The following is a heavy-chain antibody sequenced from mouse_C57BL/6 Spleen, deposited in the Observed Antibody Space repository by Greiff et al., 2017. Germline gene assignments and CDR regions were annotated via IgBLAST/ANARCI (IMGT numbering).Heavy chain of an antibody. V-gene: IGHV5-17*01. Sequence: EVKLVESGGGLVKPGGSLKLSCAASGFTFSDYGMHWVRQAPEKGLEWVAYISSGSSTIYYADTVKGRFTISRDNAKNTLFRQMTSLRSEDTAMYYCARREYYYGSSYQWAMDYWGQGTSVTVSS. CDR3: ARREYYYGSSYQWAMDY. CDR1: GFTFSDYG. J-gene: IGHJ4*01. CDR2: ISSGSSTI. D-gene: IGHD1-1*01.